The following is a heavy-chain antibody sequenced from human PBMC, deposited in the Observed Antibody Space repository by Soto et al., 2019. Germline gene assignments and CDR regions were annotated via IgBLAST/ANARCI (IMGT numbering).Heavy chain of an antibody. Sequence: QVQLQESGPGLVKPSQTLSLTCTVSGGSISSGGYYWSWIRQHPGKGLEWIGYIYYSGSTYYNPSLKGRVTISVDTSKNQFSLKLSSVTAADTAVYYCARDPGGGEPDYVFDPWGQGTLVTVSS. V-gene: IGHV4-31*03. J-gene: IGHJ5*02. CDR1: GGSISSGGYY. CDR2: IYYSGST. CDR3: ARDPGGGEPDYVFDP. D-gene: IGHD3-16*01.